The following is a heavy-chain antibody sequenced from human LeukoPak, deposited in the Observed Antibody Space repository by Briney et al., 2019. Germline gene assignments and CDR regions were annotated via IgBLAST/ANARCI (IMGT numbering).Heavy chain of an antibody. J-gene: IGHJ4*02. CDR3: ARVVVVVAATTGGLGY. Sequence: ASVKVSCKASGYTFTGYYMHWVRQAPGQGLEWMGWINPNSGGTNYAQKFQGRVTMTRDTSISTAYMELSRLRSDDTAVYYCARVVVVVAATTGGLGYWGQGTLVTVSS. CDR2: INPNSGGT. D-gene: IGHD2-15*01. CDR1: GYTFTGYY. V-gene: IGHV1-2*02.